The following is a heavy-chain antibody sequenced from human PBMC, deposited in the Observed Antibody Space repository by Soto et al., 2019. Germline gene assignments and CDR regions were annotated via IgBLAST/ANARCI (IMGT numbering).Heavy chain of an antibody. Sequence: QLQLQESGPGLVKPSETLSLTCTVSGGSISSSSYYWGWNRQPPGKGLELIGSIDYSGSTSYNPSLKSRVTISVDTSKNHSSLKLSSVTAADPAVYYCARHGELMELRPWGQGTLVTVSS. CDR3: ARHGELMELRP. V-gene: IGHV4-39*01. J-gene: IGHJ5*02. CDR2: IDYSGST. D-gene: IGHD1-26*01. CDR1: GGSISSSSYY.